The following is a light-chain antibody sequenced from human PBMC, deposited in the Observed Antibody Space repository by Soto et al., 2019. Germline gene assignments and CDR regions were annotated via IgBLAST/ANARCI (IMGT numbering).Light chain of an antibody. CDR1: SSDIGSYNY. J-gene: IGLJ1*01. CDR3: CSYAGSYTFV. Sequence: QSVLTQAASVSGSPGQSITISCTGTSSDIGSYNYVSWFQQYAGKAPKLIISEVSNRPSGVSTRFSGSKSGITASLSISGLQAEDEADYYCCSYAGSYTFVFGTGTKVTVL. CDR2: EVS. V-gene: IGLV2-14*01.